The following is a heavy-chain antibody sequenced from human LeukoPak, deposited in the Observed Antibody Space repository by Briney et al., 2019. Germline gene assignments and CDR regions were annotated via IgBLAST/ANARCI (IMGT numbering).Heavy chain of an antibody. J-gene: IGHJ4*02. CDR3: ARGDGYNQDY. Sequence: PSETLSLTCTVSGGSISSSSYYWSWIRQPPGKGLEWIGSIYYSGSTYYNPSLKSRVTISVDTSKNQFSLKLSSVTAADTAVYYCARGDGYNQDYWGQGTLVTVSS. CDR2: IYYSGST. CDR1: GGSISSSSYY. V-gene: IGHV4-39*07. D-gene: IGHD5-24*01.